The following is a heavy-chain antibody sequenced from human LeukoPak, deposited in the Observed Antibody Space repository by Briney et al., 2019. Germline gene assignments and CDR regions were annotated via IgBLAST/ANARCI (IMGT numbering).Heavy chain of an antibody. V-gene: IGHV4-61*01. CDR2: IYYSGSI. D-gene: IGHD1-26*01. CDR1: GGSVSSGSYY. CDR3: ARGRSNYYGMDV. Sequence: SETLSLTCTVSGGSVSSGSYYWSWIRQPPGKGLEWIGYIYYSGSINYNPSLKSRVTISVDTSKNQFSLKVGSVTAADTAVYYCARGRSNYYGMDVWGQGTTVTVSS. J-gene: IGHJ6*02.